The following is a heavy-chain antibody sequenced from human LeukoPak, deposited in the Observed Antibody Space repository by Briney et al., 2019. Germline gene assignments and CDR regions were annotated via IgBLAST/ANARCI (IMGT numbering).Heavy chain of an antibody. CDR3: AKDVGKWESLHFFDY. J-gene: IGHJ4*02. D-gene: IGHD1-26*01. Sequence: PGGSLRLSCAATGFTFSNYAMSWVRQAPGKGLEWVSVISRNGAHPYYIDSVKGRFTISRDDSRNTLYLQMNSLRGDDTAVYYCAKDVGKWESLHFFDYWGQGTLVTVSS. V-gene: IGHV3-23*01. CDR1: GFTFSNYA. CDR2: ISRNGAHP.